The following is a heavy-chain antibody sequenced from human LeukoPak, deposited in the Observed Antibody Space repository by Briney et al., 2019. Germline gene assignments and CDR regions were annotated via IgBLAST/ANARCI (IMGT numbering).Heavy chain of an antibody. V-gene: IGHV4-31*03. Sequence: PSETLSLTCTVSGGSLSSGGYYWSWIRQHPGKGLEWIGYIYYSGSTYYNPSLKSRVTISVDTSKNQFSLKLSSVTAADTAVYYCARTALVWAYCGGDCPPPTGNWFDPWGQGTLVTVSS. CDR2: IYYSGST. CDR3: ARTALVWAYCGGDCPPPTGNWFDP. J-gene: IGHJ5*02. CDR1: GGSLSSGGYY. D-gene: IGHD2-21*02.